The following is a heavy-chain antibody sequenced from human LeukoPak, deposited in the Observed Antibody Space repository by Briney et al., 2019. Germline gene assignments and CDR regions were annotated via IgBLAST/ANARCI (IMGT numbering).Heavy chain of an antibody. CDR3: ARDPGRNYYYYYMDV. Sequence: PSETLSLTCAVYGGSFSGYYWNWIRQPPGKGPEWIGEIDHSGSTYYNPSLKSRVTISVDTSKNQFSLKLSSVTAADTAVYYCARDPGRNYYYYYMDVWGKGTTVTVSS. J-gene: IGHJ6*03. V-gene: IGHV4-34*01. CDR1: GGSFSGYY. CDR2: IDHSGST.